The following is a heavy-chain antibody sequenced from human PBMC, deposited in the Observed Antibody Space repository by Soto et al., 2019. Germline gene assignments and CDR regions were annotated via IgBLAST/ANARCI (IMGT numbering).Heavy chain of an antibody. CDR1: GFTFSSYG. Sequence: LRLSCAASGFTFSSYGMHWVRQAPGKGLEWVAVISYDGSNKYYADSVKGRFTISRDNSKNTLYLQMNSLRAEDTAVYYCAKDLPPSDYWGQGTLVTVSS. V-gene: IGHV3-30*18. J-gene: IGHJ4*02. CDR2: ISYDGSNK. CDR3: AKDLPPSDY.